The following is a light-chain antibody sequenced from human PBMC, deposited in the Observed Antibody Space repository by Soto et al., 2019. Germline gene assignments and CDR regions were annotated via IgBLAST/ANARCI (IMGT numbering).Light chain of an antibody. CDR1: SSNIGPNS. Sequence: QSVLTQPPSVSAAPGQKVTISCSGSSSNIGPNSVSWYLQLPGTAPQLLIYDSTNRPSGIPDRFSGSKSGTSATLAITGLQTGDEAYYYCGTWDTDLSAGVFGGGTKVTVL. CDR2: DST. J-gene: IGLJ2*01. CDR3: GTWDTDLSAGV. V-gene: IGLV1-51*01.